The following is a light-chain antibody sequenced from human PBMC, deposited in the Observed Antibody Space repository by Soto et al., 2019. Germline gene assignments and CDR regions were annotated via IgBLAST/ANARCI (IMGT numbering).Light chain of an antibody. CDR2: RAS. CDR3: QQRYETPLT. J-gene: IGKJ4*01. Sequence: DIQMTQSPSSLSASVGDRVTVTCRASRSISWYLSWYQQKPGKAPKLLIYRASRLQSGVPSRFSGSGSGTDCTLTITNLQPEDFATSSCQQRYETPLTFGGGTKVEI. V-gene: IGKV1-39*01. CDR1: RSISWY.